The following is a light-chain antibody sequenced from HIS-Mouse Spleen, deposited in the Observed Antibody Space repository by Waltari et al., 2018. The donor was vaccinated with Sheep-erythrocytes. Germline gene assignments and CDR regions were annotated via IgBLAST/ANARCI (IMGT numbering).Light chain of an antibody. Sequence: EIVMTQSPATLSLSPGERATLSCRASQSVSSSYLSWYQQKPGQAPRLLIYGASTRATGSPARFSGSGSGTDFTLTISSLQPEDFAVYYCQQDYNLRTFGQGTKVEIK. V-gene: IGKV3D-7*01. CDR1: QSVSSSY. J-gene: IGKJ1*01. CDR2: GAS. CDR3: QQDYNLRT.